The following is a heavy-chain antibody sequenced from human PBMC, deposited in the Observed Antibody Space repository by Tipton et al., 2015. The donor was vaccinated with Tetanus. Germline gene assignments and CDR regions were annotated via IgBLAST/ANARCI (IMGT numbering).Heavy chain of an antibody. V-gene: IGHV5-51*01. CDR1: GHNSRSYW. CDR2: ISPGDSDA. D-gene: IGHD3-10*01. Sequence: QSGAEVKKPGESLKISCKASGHNSRSYWISWVRQLPGKGLEWMGIISPGDSDATYSPSFQGQVTISADKSISTAYLQWSSLKASDTAVYFCARLPKHYSASGSTWGQGTLVTVSS. J-gene: IGHJ1*01. CDR3: ARLPKHYSASGST.